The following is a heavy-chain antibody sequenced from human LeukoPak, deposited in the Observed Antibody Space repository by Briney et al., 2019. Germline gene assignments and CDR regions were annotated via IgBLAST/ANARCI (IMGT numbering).Heavy chain of an antibody. J-gene: IGHJ4*02. D-gene: IGHD3-22*01. CDR2: ISSSGSTI. CDR3: AREANYYDSSGYSDY. V-gene: IGHV3-11*01. CDR1: GFTFSDYY. Sequence: PGGSLRLSCAASGFTFSDYYMSWIRQAPGKGLEWVSYISSSGSTIYYADSVKGRFTISRDNAENSLYLQMNSLRAEDTAVYYCAREANYYDSSGYSDYWGQGTLVTVSS.